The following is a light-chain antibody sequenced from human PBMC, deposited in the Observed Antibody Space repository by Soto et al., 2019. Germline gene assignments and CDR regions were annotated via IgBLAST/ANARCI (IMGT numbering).Light chain of an antibody. J-gene: IGKJ1*01. V-gene: IGKV3-15*01. CDR3: QQYNNWPPDRT. CDR2: GAS. CDR1: QSVGSN. Sequence: EIVMTQSPATLSLSPGDRAALSCRASQSVGSNFAWYQQKPGQAPRLLIYGASTRATGIPARFSCSGSGTEFTLTISSLQSEDFAIYFCQQYNNWPPDRTFGQGTKVEIK.